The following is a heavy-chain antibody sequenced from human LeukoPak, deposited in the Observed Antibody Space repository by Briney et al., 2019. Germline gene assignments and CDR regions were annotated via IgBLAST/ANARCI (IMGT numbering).Heavy chain of an antibody. CDR3: TTLPQYYYDSSGYYYSFDY. D-gene: IGHD3-22*01. V-gene: IGHV3-15*07. CDR2: IKSKTDGGTT. CDR1: GFTFSNAW. Sequence: GGSLRLSCAASGFTFSNAWMNWVRQAPGKGLEWVGRIKSKTDGGTTDYAAPVKGRFTISRDDPKNTLYLQTNSLKTEDTAVYYCTTLPQYYYDSSGYYYSFDYWGQGTLVTVSS. J-gene: IGHJ4*02.